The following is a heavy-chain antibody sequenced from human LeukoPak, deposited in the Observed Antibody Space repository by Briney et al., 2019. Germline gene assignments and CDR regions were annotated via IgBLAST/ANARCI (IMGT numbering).Heavy chain of an antibody. CDR3: AKDSSSSWHGGYFDY. J-gene: IGHJ4*02. V-gene: IGHV3-48*01. CDR1: GFGFSGYG. Sequence: PGGSLRLSCAASGFGFSGYGMHWVRQAPGKGLEWVSYISSSSSTIYYADSVKGRFTISRDNAKNSLYLQMSSLRAEDTAVYYCAKDSSSSWHGGYFDYWGQGTLVTVSS. CDR2: ISSSSSTI. D-gene: IGHD6-13*01.